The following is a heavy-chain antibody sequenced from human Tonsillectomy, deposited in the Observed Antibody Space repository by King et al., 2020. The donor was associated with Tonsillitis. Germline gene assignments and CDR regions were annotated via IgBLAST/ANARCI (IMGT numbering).Heavy chain of an antibody. Sequence: VQLVESGGGLVKPGGSLRLSCAASGFTFSNYYMSWIRQAPGKGLEWVSYISSSGTPIYYADSVNGRFTITRDNAKNLLYLQMNSLRAEDTAVYYGARLTTVTTWGDYWGQGTLVTVSS. CDR1: GFTFSNYY. V-gene: IGHV3-11*01. CDR3: ARLTTVTTWGDY. D-gene: IGHD4-11*01. J-gene: IGHJ4*02. CDR2: ISSSGTPI.